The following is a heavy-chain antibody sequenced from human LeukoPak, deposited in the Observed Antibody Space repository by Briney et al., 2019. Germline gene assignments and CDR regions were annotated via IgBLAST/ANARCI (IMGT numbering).Heavy chain of an antibody. V-gene: IGHV4-31*03. CDR3: ARDSPYYYDSSGFDY. Sequence: SETLSLTCTVSGGSISSGGYYWSWIRQHPGKGLEWIGYIYYSGSTYYNPSLKSRVTISVDTSKNQFSLKLSSVTAGDTAVYYCARDSPYYYDSSGFDYWGQGTLVTVSS. CDR2: IYYSGST. J-gene: IGHJ4*02. CDR1: GGSISSGGYY. D-gene: IGHD3-22*01.